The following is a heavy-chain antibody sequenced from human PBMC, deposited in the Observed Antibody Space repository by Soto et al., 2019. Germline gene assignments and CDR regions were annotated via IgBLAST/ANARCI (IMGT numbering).Heavy chain of an antibody. CDR3: ARVYCSGGSCYSGWFDP. Sequence: GASVKVSCKASGYTFTSYGISWVRQAPGQGLEWTGWISAYNGNTNYAQKLQGRVTMTTDTSTSTAYMELRSLRSDDTAVYYCARVYCSGGSCYSGWFDPWGQGTLVTVSS. D-gene: IGHD2-15*01. CDR1: GYTFTSYG. J-gene: IGHJ5*02. V-gene: IGHV1-18*01. CDR2: ISAYNGNT.